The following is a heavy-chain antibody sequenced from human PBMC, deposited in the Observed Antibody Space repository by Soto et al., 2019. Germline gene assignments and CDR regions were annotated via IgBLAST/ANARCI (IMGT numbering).Heavy chain of an antibody. J-gene: IGHJ4*02. Sequence: PGGSLRLSCATSGFTFSSYAMFWVRQAAEKGLEWVASISNNGDTAYYADSVKGRFTISRGNSENTLYLQMNGLRADDTALYFCAKSRVFIGAIVTLLDSWGQGTQVTVSS. D-gene: IGHD3-16*02. CDR2: ISNNGDTA. CDR1: GFTFSSYA. CDR3: AKSRVFIGAIVTLLDS. V-gene: IGHV3-23*01.